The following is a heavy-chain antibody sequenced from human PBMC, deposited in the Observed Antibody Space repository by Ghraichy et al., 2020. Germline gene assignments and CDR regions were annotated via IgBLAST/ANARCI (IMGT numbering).Heavy chain of an antibody. V-gene: IGHV1-2*04. CDR3: ARTAHRVGYNYGYFDL. CDR1: GYTFTGYY. Sequence: ASVKVSCKASGYTFTGYYMHWVRQAPGQGLEWMGWINPNSGGTNYAQKFQGWVTMTRDTSISTAYMELSRLRSDDTSVYYCARTAHRVGYNYGYFDLWGRGTLVTVSS. D-gene: IGHD5-24*01. J-gene: IGHJ2*01. CDR2: INPNSGGT.